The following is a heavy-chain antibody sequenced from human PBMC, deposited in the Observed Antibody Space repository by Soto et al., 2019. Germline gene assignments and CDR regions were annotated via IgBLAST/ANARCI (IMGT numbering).Heavy chain of an antibody. CDR2: ISGSGGST. D-gene: IGHD4-17*01. CDR1: GFTFSSYA. J-gene: IGHJ4*02. Sequence: GGSLRLSCAASGFTFSSYAMSWVRQAPGKGLEWVSAISGSGGSTYYADSVKGRFTISRDNSKNTLYLQMNSLRAEDTAVYYCAKDLGGSHIFYGDYDGWGQGTLVTVSS. V-gene: IGHV3-23*01. CDR3: AKDLGGSHIFYGDYDG.